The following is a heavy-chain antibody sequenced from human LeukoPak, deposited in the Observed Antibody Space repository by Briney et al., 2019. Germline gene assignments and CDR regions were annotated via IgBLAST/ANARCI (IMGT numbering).Heavy chain of an antibody. V-gene: IGHV3-23*01. CDR3: AKRITVAAGYYFDS. D-gene: IGHD6-19*01. J-gene: IGHJ4*02. Sequence: GGSLRLSCVGSGFTFSSSAMSWVRQAPGKGLEWVSSISGGGGNTYYADSVKGRFTISRDDSKNMQFLQMNSLRPEDTAVYFCAKRITVAAGYYFDSWGQGTLVTVSS. CDR2: ISGGGGNT. CDR1: GFTFSSSA.